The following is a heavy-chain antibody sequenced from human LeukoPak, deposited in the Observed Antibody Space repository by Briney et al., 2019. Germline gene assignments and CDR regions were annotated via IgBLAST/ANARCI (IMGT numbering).Heavy chain of an antibody. J-gene: IGHJ5*02. CDR1: GFTFNMYA. V-gene: IGHV3-23*01. D-gene: IGHD3-10*01. CDR2: MCGSAGCT. CDR3: VRDRPNYHEENDHYYKRDGHH. Sequence: PVGSLRLSCAASGFTFNMYAMSWVRLAPGKGLQWVASMCGSAGCTYYADSVKGRFTISRDNSKNILYLQMNSLRAEDTAIYYCVRDRPNYHEENDHYYKRDGHHWVQGTLVTVSS.